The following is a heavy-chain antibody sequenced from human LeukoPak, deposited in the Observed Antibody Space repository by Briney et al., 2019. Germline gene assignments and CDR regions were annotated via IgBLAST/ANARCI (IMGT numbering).Heavy chain of an antibody. D-gene: IGHD3-9*01. CDR1: GFTFSDYY. Sequence: GGSLRLSCAASGFTFSDYYMSWIRQAPGKGLEWVSYISSSSSYTNYADSVKGRFTISRDNAKNSLYLQMNSLRAEDTAVYYCARARILRYFDWSPYFDYWGQGTLVTVSS. CDR2: ISSSSSYT. V-gene: IGHV3-11*05. CDR3: ARARILRYFDWSPYFDY. J-gene: IGHJ4*02.